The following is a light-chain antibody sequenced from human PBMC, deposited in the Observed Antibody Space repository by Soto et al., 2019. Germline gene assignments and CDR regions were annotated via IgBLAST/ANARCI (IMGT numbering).Light chain of an antibody. V-gene: IGKV1-5*01. CDR3: RLYNRNTWS. Sequence: DIEMTQTHSTLSACVGGRVTIACRASQSVGTWVAWYQQKPGKAPKLLIYGASNLESGVPSRFSGSGSGTEFTLTITTLQPDGFATYFCRLYNRNTWSFGPGTKVDIK. J-gene: IGKJ1*01. CDR1: QSVGTW. CDR2: GAS.